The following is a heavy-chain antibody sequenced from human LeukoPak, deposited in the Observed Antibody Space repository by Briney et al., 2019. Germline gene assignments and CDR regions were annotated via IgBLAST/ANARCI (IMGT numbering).Heavy chain of an antibody. CDR1: GYTFNLFG. J-gene: IGHJ4*02. Sequence: ASVKVSCKASGYTFNLFGFSWVRQVPGQGLEWVGWISGYNGDTNYAQKFQGRVTMTTDTSRSTAYMELRSLTSDDTAIYFCAXXXXIVAVRRTRLDYWGQGTLVIVSS. CDR2: ISGYNGDT. V-gene: IGHV1-18*01. CDR3: AXXXXIVAVRRTRLDY. D-gene: IGHD2-2*01.